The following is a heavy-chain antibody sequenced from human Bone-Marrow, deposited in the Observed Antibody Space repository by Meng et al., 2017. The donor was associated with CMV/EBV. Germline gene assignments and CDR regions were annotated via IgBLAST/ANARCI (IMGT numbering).Heavy chain of an antibody. CDR1: GYSFASHW. CDR3: ARTTDGYNFLDYFDY. V-gene: IGHV5-51*01. D-gene: IGHD5-24*01. CDR2: IHPGDSDT. Sequence: KVSCKASGYSFASHWIGWVRQMPGKGLEWMGIIHPGDSDTRYRPPFQGQVTISADKSITTAYLQWSSLKASDTAMYYCARTTDGYNFLDYFDYWGQGTLVTVSS. J-gene: IGHJ4*02.